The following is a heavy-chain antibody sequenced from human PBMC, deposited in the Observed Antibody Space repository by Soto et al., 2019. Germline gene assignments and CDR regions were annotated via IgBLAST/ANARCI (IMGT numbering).Heavy chain of an antibody. CDR3: ARDYDFGFDI. V-gene: IGHV3-7*01. D-gene: IGHD3-22*01. CDR1: AFTFGNHW. CDR2: IRTDGSEK. J-gene: IGHJ3*02. Sequence: EVKLVESGGGLVQPGGSLRLSCEASAFTFGNHWMSWVRQAPGKGLEWVANIRTDGSEKYYVDSVKGRFTISRDNTKHSLSLQMSTLRPEDTAIYYCARDYDFGFDIWGQGTLVTVSS.